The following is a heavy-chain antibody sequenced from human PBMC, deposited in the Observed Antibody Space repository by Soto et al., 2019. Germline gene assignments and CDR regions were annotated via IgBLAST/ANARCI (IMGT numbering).Heavy chain of an antibody. V-gene: IGHV4-39*01. CDR1: GGSISSSSYY. J-gene: IGHJ3*02. D-gene: IGHD2-2*01. CDR2: IYYSGST. Sequence: QLQLQESGPGLVKPSETLSLTCTVSGGSISSSSYYWGWIRQPPGKGLEWIGSIYYSGSTYYNPSLKSRVTISVDTSKNQFSLKLSSVSAADTAVYYCARYCSSTSCYARRAFDIWGQGTMVTVSS. CDR3: ARYCSSTSCYARRAFDI.